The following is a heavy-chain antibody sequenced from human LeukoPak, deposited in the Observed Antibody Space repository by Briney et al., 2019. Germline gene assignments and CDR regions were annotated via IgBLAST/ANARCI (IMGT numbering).Heavy chain of an antibody. CDR2: ISSSGSTI. J-gene: IGHJ4*02. Sequence: GGSLRLSCAASGFTFSSYEMNWVRQAPGKGLEWVSYISSSGSTIYYADSVKGRFTISRDNAKNTLYLQMNSLRAEDTAVYYCAKDDIVVVPAAMSGWYYFDYWGQGTLVTVSS. D-gene: IGHD2-2*01. CDR1: GFTFSSYE. CDR3: AKDDIVVVPAAMSGWYYFDY. V-gene: IGHV3-48*03.